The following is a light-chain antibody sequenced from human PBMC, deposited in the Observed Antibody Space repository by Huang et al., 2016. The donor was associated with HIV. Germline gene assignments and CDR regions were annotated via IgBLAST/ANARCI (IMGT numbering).Light chain of an antibody. CDR2: DAS. V-gene: IGKV1-33*01. J-gene: IGKJ4*01. Sequence: DIQMTQSPSSLSASVGDRVTITCQASQDINNFLNWYQQKPGKALKLLILDASNLQTGVPSRFSGSGSGTHFTFTITSLQRDDIGTYYCQQYDDVPISFGGGTKV. CDR1: QDINNF. CDR3: QQYDDVPIS.